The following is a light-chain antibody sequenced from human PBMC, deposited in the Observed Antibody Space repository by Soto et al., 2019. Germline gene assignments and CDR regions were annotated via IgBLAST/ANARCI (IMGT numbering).Light chain of an antibody. Sequence: EIVLTQSPGTLSLSPWERATLSCRASQSVSSKYLAWYQQKPGRAPRVLIYGTSIRASGVPERFSGGGSGTDFTLTITRLEPDDFATYYCQQYKSYPWTFGQGTKVDIK. CDR2: GTS. CDR1: QSVSSKY. V-gene: IGKV3-20*01. CDR3: QQYKSYPWT. J-gene: IGKJ1*01.